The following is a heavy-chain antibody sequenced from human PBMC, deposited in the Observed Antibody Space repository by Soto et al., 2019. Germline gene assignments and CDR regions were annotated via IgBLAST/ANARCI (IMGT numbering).Heavy chain of an antibody. CDR2: INHSGST. CDR3: KVVPAATRFERYYYYYGMDV. Sequence: QVQLQQWGAGLLKPSETLSLTCAVYGGSFSGYYWSWIRQPPGKGLEWIGEINHSGSTNYNPSLKSRVTISVDTSKNQFSLKLSSVTAADTAVYYCKVVPAATRFERYYYYYGMDVWGQGTTVTVSS. J-gene: IGHJ6*02. V-gene: IGHV4-34*01. D-gene: IGHD2-2*01. CDR1: GGSFSGYY.